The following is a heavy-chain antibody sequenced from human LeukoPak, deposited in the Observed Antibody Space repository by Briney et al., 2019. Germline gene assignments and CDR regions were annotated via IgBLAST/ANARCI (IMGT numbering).Heavy chain of an antibody. J-gene: IGHJ3*02. Sequence: SETLSLTCTVSGGSISSGGYYWSWIRQPPGKGLEWIGYIYHSGSTYYNPSLKSRVTISVDRSKNQFSLKLSSVTAADTAVYYCARDPYCSSTSCYKGDAFDIWGQGTMVTVSS. CDR1: GGSISSGGYY. V-gene: IGHV4-30-2*01. CDR3: ARDPYCSSTSCYKGDAFDI. CDR2: IYHSGST. D-gene: IGHD2-2*02.